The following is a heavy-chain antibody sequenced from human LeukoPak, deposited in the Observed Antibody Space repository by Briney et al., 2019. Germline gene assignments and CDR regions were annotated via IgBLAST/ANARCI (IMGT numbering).Heavy chain of an antibody. J-gene: IGHJ4*02. Sequence: GGSLRLSCAASGFTFSSYGMNWVRQAPGKGLEWVSSISTSSSYIYYADSVRGRFTICRDNAKNSLYLQMNSLRAEDTAVYYCASDSDYAPVGYWGQGTLVTVSS. CDR1: GFTFSSYG. CDR2: ISTSSSYI. D-gene: IGHD4-17*01. CDR3: ASDSDYAPVGY. V-gene: IGHV3-21*01.